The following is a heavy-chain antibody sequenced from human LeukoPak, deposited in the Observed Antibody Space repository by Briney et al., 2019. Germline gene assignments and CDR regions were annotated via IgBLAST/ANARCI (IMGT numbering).Heavy chain of an antibody. CDR2: IYSGGNT. J-gene: IGHJ4*02. CDR1: GFTFSSYW. V-gene: IGHV3-53*01. CDR3: ATSYGSGSYGH. D-gene: IGHD3-10*01. Sequence: GGSLRLSCAASGFTFSSYWMSWVRQAPGKGLEWVSVIYSGGNTYYADSVKGRFTISRDNSKNTLYLQMNSLSTEDTAVYYCATSYGSGSYGHWGQGTLVTVSS.